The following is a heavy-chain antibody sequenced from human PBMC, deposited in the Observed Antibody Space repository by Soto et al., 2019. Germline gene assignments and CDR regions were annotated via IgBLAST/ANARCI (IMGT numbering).Heavy chain of an antibody. CDR2: IYYSGST. V-gene: IGHV4-59*01. J-gene: IGHJ6*02. CDR1: GGSISSYY. Sequence: SETLSLTCTVSGGSISSYYWSWIRQPPGKGLEWIGYIYYSGSTNYNPSLKSRVTISVDTSKNQFSLKLSSVTAADTAVYYCARGGSGFGEYYYYYGMDVWGQGTTVTVSS. CDR3: ARGGSGFGEYYYYYGMDV. D-gene: IGHD3-10*01.